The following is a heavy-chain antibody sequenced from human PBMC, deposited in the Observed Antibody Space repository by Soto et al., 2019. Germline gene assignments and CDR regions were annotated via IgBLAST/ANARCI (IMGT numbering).Heavy chain of an antibody. CDR1: GGSISSSSYF. D-gene: IGHD3-16*01. CDR2: IYYSGST. J-gene: IGHJ5*02. CDR3: ERHQRAFWLDP. V-gene: IGHV4-39*01. Sequence: SETLSLTCSVSGGSISSSSYFWGWIRQPPGKGLEWIGSIYYSGSTYYNPSLKSRVTVSVDTSKNQFSLKLSSVTAADTAVYYCERHQRAFWLDPCGKGTRVPVS.